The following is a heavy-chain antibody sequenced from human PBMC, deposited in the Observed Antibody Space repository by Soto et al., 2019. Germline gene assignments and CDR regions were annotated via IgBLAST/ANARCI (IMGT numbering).Heavy chain of an antibody. V-gene: IGHV4-39*01. Sequence: SETLSLTCSVSDDSINSDKYYWGWIRQPPGKGLEWIGSIYYRGNAYYNPSLQTRVTISLDTSKSQFSLKLSSVTAADTAVYYCARQGFSGSYYFTFDYWGQGTLVTVSS. CDR3: ARQGFSGSYYFTFDY. CDR2: IYYRGNA. CDR1: DDSINSDKYY. D-gene: IGHD1-26*01. J-gene: IGHJ4*02.